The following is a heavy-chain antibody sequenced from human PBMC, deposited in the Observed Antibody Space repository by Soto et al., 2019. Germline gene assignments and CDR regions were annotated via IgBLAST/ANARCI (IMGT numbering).Heavy chain of an antibody. Sequence: SVKVSCKDSGYTFTSYDINWVRQATGQGLEWMGWMNPNSGNTGYAQKFQGRVTMTRNTSISTAYMELSSLRSEDTAVYYCARGCESDYDFWSALAYGMDVWGQGTTVTVSS. J-gene: IGHJ6*02. D-gene: IGHD3-3*01. V-gene: IGHV1-8*01. CDR1: GYTFTSYD. CDR3: ARGCESDYDFWSALAYGMDV. CDR2: MNPNSGNT.